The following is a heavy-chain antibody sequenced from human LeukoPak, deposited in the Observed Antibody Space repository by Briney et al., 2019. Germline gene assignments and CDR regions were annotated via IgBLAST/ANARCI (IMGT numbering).Heavy chain of an antibody. J-gene: IGHJ4*02. CDR1: GGSISSYY. CDR3: AREKIYGDLINHFDY. CDR2: IYTSGST. V-gene: IGHV4-4*07. D-gene: IGHD4-17*01. Sequence: SETLSLTCTVSGGSISSYYWSWIRQPAGKGLEWIGRIYTSGSTNYNPSLKSRVTISVDTSKNQFSLKLSSVTAADTAVYYCAREKIYGDLINHFDYWGQGTLVTVSS.